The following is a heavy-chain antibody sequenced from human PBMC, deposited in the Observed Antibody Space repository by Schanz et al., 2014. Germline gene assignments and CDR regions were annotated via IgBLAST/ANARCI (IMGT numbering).Heavy chain of an antibody. CDR2: MNPNSGDT. V-gene: IGHV1-8*01. CDR3: ARGGGPEDVFDI. CDR1: GYPFTSDD. Sequence: QVQLVQSEAEVKKPGASVKVSCRASGYPFTSDDITWVRQAPGQGLEWMGWMNPNSGDTGYPRKFQDRVTMTRNTSISTAYMELNSLTSEDTAVYYCARGGGPEDVFDIWGQGTILTVSS. J-gene: IGHJ3*02.